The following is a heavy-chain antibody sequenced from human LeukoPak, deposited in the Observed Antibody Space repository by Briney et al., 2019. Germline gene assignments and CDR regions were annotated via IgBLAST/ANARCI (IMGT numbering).Heavy chain of an antibody. CDR3: ARDRWGSGSLDY. J-gene: IGHJ4*02. D-gene: IGHD2-21*01. V-gene: IGHV4-59*01. Sequence: PPQTLSLTCTVSGGSISSYYWSWIRQPPRKGLEWIGYIYYSGSTNYNPSLKSRVTISVDTSKNQFSLKLSSVTAADTAVYYCARDRWGSGSLDYWGQGTLVTVSS. CDR2: IYYSGST. CDR1: GGSISSYY.